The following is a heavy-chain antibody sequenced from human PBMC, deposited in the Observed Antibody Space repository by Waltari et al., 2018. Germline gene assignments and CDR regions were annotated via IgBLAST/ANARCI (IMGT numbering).Heavy chain of an antibody. D-gene: IGHD5-12*01. Sequence: EVQLVQSGAEVKKPGESLKISCKESGYTFSSHWIGWVRQVPGKGLECMVITQRRGYCISNGPSFQGQLTIAADKSNPAYLQGRSLEASDTAIYYGARRGYSGYVYSGFDFWGRGTLVTVSS. J-gene: IGHJ4*02. CDR3: ARRGYSGYVYSGFDF. CDR2: TQRRGYCI. CDR1: GYTFSSHW. V-gene: IGHV5-51*01.